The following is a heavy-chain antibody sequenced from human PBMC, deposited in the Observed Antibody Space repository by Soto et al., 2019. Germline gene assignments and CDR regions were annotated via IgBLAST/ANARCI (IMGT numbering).Heavy chain of an antibody. CDR3: AREDCSGGSCYPTDAFDI. D-gene: IGHD2-15*01. J-gene: IGHJ3*02. V-gene: IGHV1-69*04. CDR2: IIPILGIA. CDR1: GGTFSSYT. Sequence: ASVKVSCKASGGTFSSYTISWVRQAPGQGLEWMGRIIPILGIANYAQKFQGRVTITADKSTSTAYMELSSLRSEDTAVYYCAREDCSGGSCYPTDAFDIWGKGTMVTVSS.